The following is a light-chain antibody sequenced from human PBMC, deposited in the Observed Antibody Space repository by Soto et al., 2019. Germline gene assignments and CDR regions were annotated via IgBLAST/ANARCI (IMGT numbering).Light chain of an antibody. CDR2: EDD. J-gene: IGLJ2*01. CDR3: QSYDSSVV. V-gene: IGLV6-57*04. Sequence: NFMLTQPHSVSESPGKTVTISCTRSSGTIVSNYVQWYQQRPGSAPTTVIYEDDQRPSGVPDRFSGSIDSSSNSASLTISGLKTEDEAVYYCQSYDSSVVFGGGTKLTVL. CDR1: SGTIVSNY.